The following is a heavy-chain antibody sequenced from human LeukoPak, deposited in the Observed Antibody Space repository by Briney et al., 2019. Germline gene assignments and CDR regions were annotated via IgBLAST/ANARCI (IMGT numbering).Heavy chain of an antibody. D-gene: IGHD5-18*01. CDR1: GGSIRSYY. CDR3: ARVGYSYGPFDS. J-gene: IGHJ4*02. Sequence: SETLSLTCTVSGGSIRSYYWSWIRQPPGKGLEWIGYIYYTGSTNYNPSLKSRVTISLDTSRNQFSLRLSSVTAAGTAVYYCARVGYSYGPFDSWGQGTLVIVSS. V-gene: IGHV4-59*01. CDR2: IYYTGST.